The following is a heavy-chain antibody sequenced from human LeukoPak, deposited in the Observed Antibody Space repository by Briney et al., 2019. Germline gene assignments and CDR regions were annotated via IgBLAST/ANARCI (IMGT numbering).Heavy chain of an antibody. D-gene: IGHD6-19*01. Sequence: SETLSLTCTVSGGSISSASYYWNWIRQPAGKGLEWIGRIYISGSTDYNPSLKSRVTISIDTSKNQFSLKLNSVTAADTAVYYCARETGGPYGWPDYWGQGTLVTVSS. J-gene: IGHJ4*02. V-gene: IGHV4-61*02. CDR1: GGSISSASYY. CDR3: ARETGGPYGWPDY. CDR2: IYISGST.